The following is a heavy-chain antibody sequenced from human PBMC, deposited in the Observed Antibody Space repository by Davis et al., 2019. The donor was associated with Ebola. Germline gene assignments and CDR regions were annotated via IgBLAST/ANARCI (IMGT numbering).Heavy chain of an antibody. V-gene: IGHV3-21*01. CDR2: ISSSSNYI. D-gene: IGHD2-21*01. J-gene: IGHJ6*02. Sequence: GESLKISCAASGFTFSSYSMNWVRQAPGKGLEWVSSISSSSNYIYYADSVKGRFTISRDNAKNSLYLQMNSLRAEDTAVYYCARHESCGGDCYPVNGMDVWGQGTTVTVSS. CDR3: ARHESCGGDCYPVNGMDV. CDR1: GFTFSSYS.